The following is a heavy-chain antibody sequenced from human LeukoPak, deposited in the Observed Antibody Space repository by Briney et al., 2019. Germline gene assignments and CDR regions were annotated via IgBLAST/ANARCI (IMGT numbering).Heavy chain of an antibody. J-gene: IGHJ4*02. CDR3: AKDYYDTSGYYYFDS. Sequence: PGRSLRLSCAASGFTVSSYGMHWVRQAPGKGLEWVAVIPYDGSNKYYADSVKGRFTISRDNSKNTLYLQMNSLRAEDRAVYYCAKDYYDTSGYYYFDSWGQGTLVTVSS. V-gene: IGHV3-30*18. CDR2: IPYDGSNK. D-gene: IGHD3-22*01. CDR1: GFTVSSYG.